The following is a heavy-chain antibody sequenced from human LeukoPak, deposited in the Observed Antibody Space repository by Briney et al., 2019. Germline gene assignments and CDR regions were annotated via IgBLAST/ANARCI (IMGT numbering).Heavy chain of an antibody. CDR1: GITFSSYA. J-gene: IGHJ4*02. CDR3: ARRLIAAAGTRFDY. D-gene: IGHD6-13*01. V-gene: IGHV3-23*01. CDR2: ISGSGGST. Sequence: PGGSLRLSCVASGITFSSYAMSWVRQAPGKGLEWVSAISGSGGSTYYADSVKGRFTISRDNSKNTLYLQMNSLRAEDTAVYYCARRLIAAAGTRFDYWGQGTLVTVSS.